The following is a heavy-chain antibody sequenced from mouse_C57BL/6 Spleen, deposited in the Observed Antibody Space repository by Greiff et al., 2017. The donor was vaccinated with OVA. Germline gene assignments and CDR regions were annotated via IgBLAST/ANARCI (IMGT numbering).Heavy chain of an antibody. CDR3: ARGGGLSYYFDY. CDR1: GFTFSSYA. D-gene: IGHD2-4*01. J-gene: IGHJ2*01. Sequence: DVMLVESGGGLVKPGGSLKLSCAASGFTFSSYAMSWVRQTPEKRLEWVATISDGGSYTYYPDNVKGRFTISRDNAKNNLYLQMSHLKSEDTAMYYCARGGGLSYYFDYWGQGTTLTVSS. V-gene: IGHV5-4*03. CDR2: ISDGGSYT.